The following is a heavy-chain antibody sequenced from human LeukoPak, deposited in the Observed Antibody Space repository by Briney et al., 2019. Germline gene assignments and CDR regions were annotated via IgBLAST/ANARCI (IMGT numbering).Heavy chain of an antibody. Sequence: GGSLRLSCAASGFTFSDYYMSWIRQAPGKGLEWVSYISSSGSTINYADSVKGRFTISRDNAKNSLYLQMNSLRAEDTAVYYCARELHRDYYDTSGYFDYWGQGTLVTVSS. V-gene: IGHV3-11*01. CDR2: ISSSGSTI. CDR1: GFTFSDYY. CDR3: ARELHRDYYDTSGYFDY. D-gene: IGHD3-22*01. J-gene: IGHJ4*02.